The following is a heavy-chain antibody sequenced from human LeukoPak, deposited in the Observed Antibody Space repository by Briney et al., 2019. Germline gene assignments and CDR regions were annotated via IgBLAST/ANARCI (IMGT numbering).Heavy chain of an antibody. V-gene: IGHV4-34*01. CDR1: GGSFSGYY. J-gene: IGHJ4*02. CDR3: ASTPFYDYVWGSYRYRGLFDN. D-gene: IGHD3-16*02. Sequence: SETLSLTCAVYGGSFSGYYWSWIRQPPGKGLEWIGEINHSGSTNYNPSLKSRVTISVDTSKNQFSLKLSSVTAADTAVYYCASTPFYDYVWGSYRYRGLFDNWGQGTLVSVSS. CDR2: INHSGST.